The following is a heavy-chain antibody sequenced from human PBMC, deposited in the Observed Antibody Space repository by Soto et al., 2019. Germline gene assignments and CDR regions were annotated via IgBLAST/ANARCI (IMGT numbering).Heavy chain of an antibody. CDR1: GFTFSSYA. CDR3: AKNYDFWSGLRPTFDY. D-gene: IGHD3-3*01. Sequence: EVQLLESGGGLVQPGGSLRLSCAASGFTFSSYAMSWVRQAPGKGLEWVSAISGSGGSTYYADSVKGRFTNSRDNSKNTLYLQMNSLRAEDTAVYYCAKNYDFWSGLRPTFDYWGQGTLVTVSS. CDR2: ISGSGGST. J-gene: IGHJ4*02. V-gene: IGHV3-23*01.